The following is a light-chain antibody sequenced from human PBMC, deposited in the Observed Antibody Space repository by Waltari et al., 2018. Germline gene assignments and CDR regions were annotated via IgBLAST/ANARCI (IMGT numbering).Light chain of an antibody. V-gene: IGLV2-8*01. CDR2: EVS. J-gene: IGLJ2*01. CDR3: SSYAGSNNLGV. Sequence: QSALTQPPSASGSPGQSVTISCTGTSRDVGGYNYVSWYQQHPGKVLKLMIYEVSKRPSGVPDRFSGSKSGNTASLTVSGLQAEDEADYYCSSYAGSNNLGVFGGGTKLTVL. CDR1: SRDVGGYNY.